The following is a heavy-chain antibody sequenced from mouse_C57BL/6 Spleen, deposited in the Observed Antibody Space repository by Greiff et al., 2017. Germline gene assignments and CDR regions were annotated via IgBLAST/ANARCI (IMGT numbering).Heavy chain of an antibody. V-gene: IGHV1-80*01. CDR3: ARWDFWDGDY. CDR2: IYPGDGDT. Sequence: QVHVKQSGAELVKPGASVKISCKASGYAFSSYWMNWVKQRPGKGLEWIGQIYPGDGDTNYNGKFKGKATLTADKSSSTAYMQLSSLTSEDSAVYFCARWDFWDGDYWGQGTTLTVSS. J-gene: IGHJ2*01. D-gene: IGHD4-1*01. CDR1: GYAFSSYW.